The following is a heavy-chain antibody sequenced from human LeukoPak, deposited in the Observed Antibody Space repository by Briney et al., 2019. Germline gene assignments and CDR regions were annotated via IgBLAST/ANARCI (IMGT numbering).Heavy chain of an antibody. CDR2: IKGDGRQK. Sequence: PGGSLRLSCAASGFTFSNDWMTWVRQAPGKGLEWVSNIKGDGRQKYYVDSVKGRFAISRDNAKNSLALQMNSLRAEDTAVYYCARDDGRGWAHWGQGTLVTVSS. CDR1: GFTFSNDW. D-gene: IGHD1-26*01. V-gene: IGHV3-7*01. J-gene: IGHJ4*02. CDR3: ARDDGRGWAH.